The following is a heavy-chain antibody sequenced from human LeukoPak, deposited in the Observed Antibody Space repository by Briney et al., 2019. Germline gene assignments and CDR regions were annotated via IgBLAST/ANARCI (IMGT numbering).Heavy chain of an antibody. CDR3: AKVGDYDSWSGYYRRYYFDY. J-gene: IGHJ4*02. CDR1: GFTFISYA. CDR2: IKQDGSEK. D-gene: IGHD3-3*01. Sequence: GGSLRLSCAASGFTFISYAMSWVRQAPGKGLEWVANIKQDGSEKYYVDSVKGRFTISRDNSKNTLYLQMNSLRAEDTAVYYCAKVGDYDSWSGYYRRYYFDYWGQGTLVTVSS. V-gene: IGHV3-7*03.